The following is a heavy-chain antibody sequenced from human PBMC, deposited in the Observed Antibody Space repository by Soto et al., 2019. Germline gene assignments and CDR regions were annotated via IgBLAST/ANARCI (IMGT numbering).Heavy chain of an antibody. J-gene: IGHJ4*02. V-gene: IGHV4-39*01. CDR1: GGSISSSSYY. D-gene: IGHD6-13*01. CDR2: IYYSGRT. CDR3: ARHLNAAATTKI. Sequence: SETLSLTCTVSGGSISSSSYYWGWIRQPPGKGLEWIGSIYYSGRTFYSPSLKSRVIISVDTSKNQFSLKLSSVTAADTAVYYCARHLNAAATTKIWGQGTLVTVSS.